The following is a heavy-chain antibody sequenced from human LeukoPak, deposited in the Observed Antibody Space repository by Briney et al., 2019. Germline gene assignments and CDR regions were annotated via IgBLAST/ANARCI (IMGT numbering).Heavy chain of an antibody. CDR1: GFTFSSYS. J-gene: IGHJ4*02. CDR2: ISGSGGST. D-gene: IGHD3-22*01. V-gene: IGHV3-23*01. CDR3: AKDWDSNYYDSSGYDY. Sequence: GGSLRLSCAASGFTFSSYSMNWVRQAPGKGLEWVSAISGSGGSTYYADSVKGRFTISRDNSKNTLYLQMNSLRAEDTAVYYCAKDWDSNYYDSSGYDYWGQGTLVTVSS.